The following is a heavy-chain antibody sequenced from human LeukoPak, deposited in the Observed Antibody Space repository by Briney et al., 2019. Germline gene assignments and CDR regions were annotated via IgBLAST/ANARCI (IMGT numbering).Heavy chain of an antibody. V-gene: IGHV3-21*04. CDR1: GFTFSSYS. Sequence: PGGSLRLSCAASGFTFSSYSVNWVRQAPGKGLEWVSSISSSSSYIYYADSVKGRFTISRDNAKNSLYLQMNSLRAEDTAVYYCGKGLNRDYSGIGDHWGQGTLVTVSS. J-gene: IGHJ4*02. CDR2: ISSSSSYI. CDR3: GKGLNRDYSGIGDH. D-gene: IGHD5-12*01.